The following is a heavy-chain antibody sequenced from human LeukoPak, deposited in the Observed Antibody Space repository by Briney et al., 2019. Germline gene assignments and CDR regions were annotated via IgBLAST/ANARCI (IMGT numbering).Heavy chain of an antibody. J-gene: IGHJ2*01. CDR1: GFTFSSYS. CDR2: ISSSSSYI. CDR3: AKDQGYYYDSSGPVYWYFDL. D-gene: IGHD3-22*01. V-gene: IGHV3-21*04. Sequence: GGSLRLSCAASGFTFSSYSMNWVRQAPGKGLEWVSSISSSSSYIYYADSVKGRFTISRDNAKNSLYLQMNSLRAEDTAVYYCAKDQGYYYDSSGPVYWYFDLWGRGTLVTVSS.